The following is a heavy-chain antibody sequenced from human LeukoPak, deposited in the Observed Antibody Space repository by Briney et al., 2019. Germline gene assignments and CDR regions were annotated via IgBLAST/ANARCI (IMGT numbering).Heavy chain of an antibody. J-gene: IGHJ4*02. CDR2: INHSGST. V-gene: IGHV4-34*01. Sequence: SETLSLTCAVYGGSFSGYYWSWIRQPPGKGLEWIGEINHSGSTNYNPSLKSRVTISVDTSTSTVYMELSSLRSEDTAVYYCARGGAWSGYHYFDYWGQGTLVTVSS. D-gene: IGHD3-3*01. CDR3: ARGGAWSGYHYFDY. CDR1: GGSFSGYY.